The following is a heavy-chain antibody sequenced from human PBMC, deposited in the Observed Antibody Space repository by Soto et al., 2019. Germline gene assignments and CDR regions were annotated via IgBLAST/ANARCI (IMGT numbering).Heavy chain of an antibody. Sequence: PSETLSLTCIVSSGSMSSSLNHWGWIRQPPGKGLEWIGNINYSGSTYYNPSLQSRLTISVDTSNNQFSLTLSSVTAADTAVYYCAKLAGYCGGTSCYGHDAMDVWGQGTTVT. CDR3: AKLAGYCGGTSCYGHDAMDV. D-gene: IGHD2-2*01. CDR2: INYSGST. J-gene: IGHJ6*02. CDR1: SGSMSSSLNH. V-gene: IGHV4-39*01.